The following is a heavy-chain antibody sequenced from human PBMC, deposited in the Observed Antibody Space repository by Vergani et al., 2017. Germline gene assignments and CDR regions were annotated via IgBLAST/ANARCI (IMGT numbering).Heavy chain of an antibody. D-gene: IGHD3-10*01. V-gene: IGHV4-61*02. CDR2: IYTSGST. J-gene: IGHJ5*02. CDR1: GGSISSGSYY. Sequence: QVQLQESGPGLVKPSQTLSLTCTVSGGSISSGSYYWSWLRQPAGKGLEWIGRIYTSGSTNYNPSLKSRVTISVDTSKNQFSLKLSSVTAADTAVYYCARSMFTMVRGGRGWFDPWGQGTLVTVSS. CDR3: ARSMFTMVRGGRGWFDP.